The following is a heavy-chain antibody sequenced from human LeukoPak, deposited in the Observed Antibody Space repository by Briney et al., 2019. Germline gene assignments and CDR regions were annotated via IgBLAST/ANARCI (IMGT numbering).Heavy chain of an antibody. CDR1: GFTFSNAW. V-gene: IGHV3-15*01. D-gene: IGHD4-23*01. J-gene: IGHJ4*02. CDR2: IKTKADGGTA. CDR3: STRRPPNGGLPLDF. Sequence: GGSLRLSCAASGFTFSNAWMNWVRQAPGKGPEWVGRIKTKADGGTADYAATVEGRFTISRDDSTSTLYLQLNSLKTEDTGVYYCSTRRPPNGGLPLDFWGQGTLVTVSS.